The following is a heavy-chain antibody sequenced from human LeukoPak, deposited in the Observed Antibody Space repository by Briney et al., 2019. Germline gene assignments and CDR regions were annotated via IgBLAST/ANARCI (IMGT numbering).Heavy chain of an antibody. J-gene: IGHJ4*02. CDR2: ISSSSSYI. CDR1: GFTFSPYS. CDR3: ARDSDYDYYFDY. V-gene: IGHV3-21*01. D-gene: IGHD3-22*01. Sequence: PGGSLRLSCAASGFTFSPYSMNWVRQAPGKGLKWVSSISSSSSYIYYADSVKGRFTISRDNAKNSLYLQMNSLRAEDTAVYYCARDSDYDYYFDYWGQGTLVTVSS.